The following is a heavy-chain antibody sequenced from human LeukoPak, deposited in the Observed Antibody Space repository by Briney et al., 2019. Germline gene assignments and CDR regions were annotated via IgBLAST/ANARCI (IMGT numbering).Heavy chain of an antibody. CDR2: ISSSSSTI. J-gene: IGHJ4*02. CDR3: AKDRGYYYDSSGYHPFDY. Sequence: GGSLRLSCAASGFTFSSYSMNWARQAPGKGLEWVSYISSSSSTIYYADSVKGRFTISRDNSKNTLYLQMNSLRAEDTAVYYCAKDRGYYYDSSGYHPFDYWGQGTLVTVSS. V-gene: IGHV3-48*01. CDR1: GFTFSSYS. D-gene: IGHD3-22*01.